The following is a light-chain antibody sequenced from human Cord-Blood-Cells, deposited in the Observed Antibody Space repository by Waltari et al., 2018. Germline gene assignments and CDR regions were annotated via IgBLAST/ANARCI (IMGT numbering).Light chain of an antibody. CDR1: QSVSSY. J-gene: IGKJ2*01. Sequence: EIVLTQSPATLSLSPGERATLPCRASQSVSSYLAWYQQKPGQAPRLLIYDASNRATGIPARFSGSGSGTDFTLTISSLEPEEFAVYYCQQRSNWPMYTFGQGTKLEIK. CDR2: DAS. CDR3: QQRSNWPMYT. V-gene: IGKV3-11*01.